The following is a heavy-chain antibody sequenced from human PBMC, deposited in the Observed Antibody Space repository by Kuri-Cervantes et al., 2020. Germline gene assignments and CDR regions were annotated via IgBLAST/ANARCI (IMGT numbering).Heavy chain of an antibody. CDR3: AKDRGQWLPYYYGMDA. Sequence: GGSLRLSCAASGFTFSNYAMHWVRQAPGKGLEWVALISKEGNINYYTDSAKGRFIISRDNPKNTLYLQMNSLRAEDTAVYYCAKDRGQWLPYYYGMDAWGQGTTVTVSS. D-gene: IGHD6-19*01. J-gene: IGHJ6*02. CDR2: ISKEGNIN. V-gene: IGHV3-30-3*01. CDR1: GFTFSNYA.